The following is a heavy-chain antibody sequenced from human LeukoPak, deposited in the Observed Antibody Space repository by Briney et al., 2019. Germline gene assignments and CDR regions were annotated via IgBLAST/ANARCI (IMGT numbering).Heavy chain of an antibody. CDR3: ARVLGWGRFDH. J-gene: IGHJ5*02. Sequence: PGGSLRLSCAASGFTFNSYWMGWVRQAPGKGLEWVANINEDGSRKHYVDSVKGRFTISRDNAKNSMNLQMSSLRGEDTAVYYCARVLGWGRFDHWGQGTLVTVSS. V-gene: IGHV3-7*01. CDR1: GFTFNSYW. CDR2: INEDGSRK. D-gene: IGHD3-16*01.